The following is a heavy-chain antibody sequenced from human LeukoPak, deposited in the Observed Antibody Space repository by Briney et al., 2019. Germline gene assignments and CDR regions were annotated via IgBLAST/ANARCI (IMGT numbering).Heavy chain of an antibody. Sequence: ASVKVSCKASGGTFSSYAISWVRQAPGQGPEWMGIINPRGGSTDYSQKFQGRITMTSDTSTSTVYMELSSLRSDDTAVYFCARVGSAAATADYCGQGTLVTVSS. V-gene: IGHV1-46*01. J-gene: IGHJ4*02. CDR3: ARVGSAAATADY. CDR1: GGTFSSYA. CDR2: INPRGGST. D-gene: IGHD6-25*01.